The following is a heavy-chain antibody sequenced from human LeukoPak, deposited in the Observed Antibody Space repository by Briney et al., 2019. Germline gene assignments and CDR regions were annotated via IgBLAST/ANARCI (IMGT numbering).Heavy chain of an antibody. CDR2: IHYSGST. CDR1: GGSIGRYY. CDR3: AREWSAFDY. D-gene: IGHD2-15*01. V-gene: IGHV4-59*13. J-gene: IGHJ4*02. Sequence: SGTLSLTCSVSGGSIGRYYWSWIRQPPGKGLEWIGYIHYSGSTNYNPSLKSRVTISVDTSKNQLSLRVRSVIAADTAVYYCAREWSAFDYWGQGTLVTVSS.